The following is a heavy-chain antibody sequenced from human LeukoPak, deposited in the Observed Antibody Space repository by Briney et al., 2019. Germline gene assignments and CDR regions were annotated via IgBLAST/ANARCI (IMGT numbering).Heavy chain of an antibody. J-gene: IGHJ6*02. Sequence: GRSLRLSCAASGFTFSDYYMSWVRQAPGKGLEWVANIKQDGGEKNYVASVKGRFTISRDNAKNSLYLQMNSLRAEDTAVYYCARDVPFGGVWGQGTTVTVSS. V-gene: IGHV3-7*03. CDR2: IKQDGGEK. D-gene: IGHD3-10*01. CDR3: ARDVPFGGV. CDR1: GFTFSDYY.